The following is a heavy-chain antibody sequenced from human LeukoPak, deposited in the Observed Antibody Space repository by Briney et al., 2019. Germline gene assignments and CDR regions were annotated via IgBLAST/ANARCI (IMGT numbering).Heavy chain of an antibody. J-gene: IGHJ4*02. CDR3: ARGPTTVTRAFDY. CDR2: MYTSGSA. Sequence: SQTLSLTCTVSGGSISSGSYYWTWIRQPAGKGLEWIGRMYTSGSANYNPSLKSRVTISVDTSKSQFSLKLTSVTAADTAVYYCARGPTTVTRAFDYWGQGTLVTVSS. D-gene: IGHD4-17*01. CDR1: GGSISSGSYY. V-gene: IGHV4-61*02.